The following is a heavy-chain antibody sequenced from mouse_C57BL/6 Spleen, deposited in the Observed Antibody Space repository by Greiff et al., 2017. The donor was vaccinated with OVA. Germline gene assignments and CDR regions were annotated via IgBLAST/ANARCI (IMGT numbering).Heavy chain of an antibody. Sequence: EVMLVESGGGLVKPGGSLKLSCAASGFTFSDYGMHWVRQAPEKGLEWVAYISSGSSTIYYADTVKGRFPISRDNATNTLFLHLTSLRSEDTAMYYCARDGDYTFEYWGQGTPLTDSS. V-gene: IGHV5-17*01. CDR3: ARDGDYTFEY. J-gene: IGHJ2*01. CDR2: ISSGSSTI. CDR1: GFTFSDYG. D-gene: IGHD2-13*01.